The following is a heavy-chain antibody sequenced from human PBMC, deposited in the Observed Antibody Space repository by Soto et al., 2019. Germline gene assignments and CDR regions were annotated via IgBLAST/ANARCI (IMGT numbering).Heavy chain of an antibody. J-gene: IGHJ4*02. CDR3: ANGIAVAGTALGY. D-gene: IGHD6-13*01. Sequence: QVQLVESGGGVVQPGRSLRRSCAASGFTFSSYGMHWVRQAPGKGLEWVAVISYDGSNKYYADSVKARVTISRDNSKNTLYLQMNSLRAEETAVYYCANGIAVAGTALGYWGQGTLVTVSS. CDR2: ISYDGSNK. CDR1: GFTFSSYG. V-gene: IGHV3-30*18.